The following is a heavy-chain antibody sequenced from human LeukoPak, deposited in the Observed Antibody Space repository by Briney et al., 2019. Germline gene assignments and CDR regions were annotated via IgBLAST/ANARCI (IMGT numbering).Heavy chain of an antibody. CDR2: INPNTGAT. CDR3: ARVRPYSSSWGVDY. CDR1: GYTFTGYY. Sequence: ASVKVSCKASGYTFTGYYMYWVRQAPGQGLEWMGRINPNTGATNYEQKFQGRVSVTRDTSISTAYMELSRLRSDDTAVYYCARVRPYSSSWGVDYWGQGTLVTVSS. V-gene: IGHV1-2*06. J-gene: IGHJ4*02. D-gene: IGHD6-13*01.